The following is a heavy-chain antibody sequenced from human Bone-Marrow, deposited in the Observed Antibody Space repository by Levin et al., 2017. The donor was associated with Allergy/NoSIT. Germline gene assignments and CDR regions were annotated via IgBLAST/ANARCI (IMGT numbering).Heavy chain of an antibody. CDR1: GYSFPTFW. CDR3: ARHGIYSAYDQYYFDY. Sequence: GESLKISCKISGYSFPTFWITWVRQMPGKGLECMGRIDPSDSHTTYSPSFQGHVTISADKSISTAYLQWSSLKASDAAMSYCARHGIYSAYDQYYFDYWGQGTLVTVSS. V-gene: IGHV5-10-1*01. CDR2: IDPSDSHT. D-gene: IGHD5-12*01. J-gene: IGHJ4*02.